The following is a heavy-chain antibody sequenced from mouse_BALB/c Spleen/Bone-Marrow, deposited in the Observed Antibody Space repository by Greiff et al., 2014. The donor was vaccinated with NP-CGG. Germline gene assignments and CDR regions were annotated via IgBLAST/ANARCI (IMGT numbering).Heavy chain of an antibody. CDR3: ARGAYYRYDGFAY. D-gene: IGHD2-14*01. V-gene: IGHV1-87*01. Sequence: VQLVESGAELARPGASVKLSCKASGYTFSSYWMQWVKRRPGQGLEWIGSIYPGDGDTRYTQKFKGKATLTADKSSSTAYMQLSSLASEDSAVYYCARGAYYRYDGFAYWGQGTLVTVSA. J-gene: IGHJ3*01. CDR1: GYTFSSYW. CDR2: IYPGDGDT.